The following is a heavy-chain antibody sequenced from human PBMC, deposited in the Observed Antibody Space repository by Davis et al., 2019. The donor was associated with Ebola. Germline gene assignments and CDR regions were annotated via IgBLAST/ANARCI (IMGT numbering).Heavy chain of an antibody. CDR1: GGSVSSGSYY. J-gene: IGHJ5*02. D-gene: IGHD6-13*01. CDR3: AREPTRAAVVRAQWFDP. Sequence: MPSETLSLTCTVSGGSVSSGSYYWSWIRQPPGKGLEWIGYIYYSGSTNYNPSLKSRVTISVDTSKNQFSLDLSSVTAADTAVYYCAREPTRAAVVRAQWFDPWGQGALVTVSS. CDR2: IYYSGST. V-gene: IGHV4-61*01.